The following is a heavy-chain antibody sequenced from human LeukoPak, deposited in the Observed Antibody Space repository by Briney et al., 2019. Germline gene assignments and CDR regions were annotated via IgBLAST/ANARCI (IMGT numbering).Heavy chain of an antibody. D-gene: IGHD4-23*01. CDR2: ISYDGSNK. J-gene: IGHJ4*02. V-gene: IGHV3-30*19. Sequence: GRSLRLSCAASGFTFSSYGMHWVRQAPGKGLEWVAVISYDGSNKYHADSVKGRFTISRDNSKNTLYLQMNSLRAEDTAVYYCARGQGKYGGNSEKDYWGQGTLVTVSS. CDR1: GFTFSSYG. CDR3: ARGQGKYGGNSEKDY.